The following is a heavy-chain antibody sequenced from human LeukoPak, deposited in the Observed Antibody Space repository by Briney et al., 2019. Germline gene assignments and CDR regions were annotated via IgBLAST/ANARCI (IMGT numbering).Heavy chain of an antibody. D-gene: IGHD6-6*01. V-gene: IGHV4-4*07. CDR1: GVPISSDY. J-gene: IGHJ4*02. CDR3: ARSRYSSSSGLDFDY. CDR2: IYTSGST. Sequence: SETLSLTCTVSGVPISSDYWSWIRQPAGKGLEWIGHIYTSGSTNYNPSLKSRVTISVDKSKNQFSLKLSFVTAADTAVYYCARSRYSSSSGLDFDYWGQGTLVTVSS.